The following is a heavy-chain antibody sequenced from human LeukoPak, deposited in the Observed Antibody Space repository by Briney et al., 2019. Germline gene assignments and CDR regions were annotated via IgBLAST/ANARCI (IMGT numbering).Heavy chain of an antibody. CDR3: ARGAGSGSYPGDTFDI. J-gene: IGHJ3*02. D-gene: IGHD3-10*01. V-gene: IGHV1-46*01. CDR2: ITPSGGGT. CDR1: GYTFTSYY. Sequence: GASVKVSRKASGYTFTSYYMHWVRQAPGQGLEWMGVITPSGGGTSYAQKFQGRVTMTRDTSTSTLYMELSSLTSEDTAVYYCARGAGSGSYPGDTFDIWGQGTMVTVSS.